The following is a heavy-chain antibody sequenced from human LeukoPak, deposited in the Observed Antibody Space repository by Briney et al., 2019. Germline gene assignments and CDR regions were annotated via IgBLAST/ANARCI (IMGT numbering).Heavy chain of an antibody. J-gene: IGHJ4*02. CDR2: MWYDGSRE. CDR1: GFTLSTHG. V-gene: IGHV3-33*01. D-gene: IGHD1-26*01. CDR3: ARDLSFGSLDF. Sequence: GGSLRFSCAASGFTLSTHGMHWVRQAPGKGLEWVAGMWYDGSREDYADSVKGRFTISRDMSKNTLNLQMNSLRVEDTAMFYCARDLSFGSLDFRGQGTLVTVSS.